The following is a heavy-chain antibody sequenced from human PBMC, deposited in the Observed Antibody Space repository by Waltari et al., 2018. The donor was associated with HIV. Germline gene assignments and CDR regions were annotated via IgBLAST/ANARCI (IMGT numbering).Heavy chain of an antibody. V-gene: IGHV4-38-2*02. D-gene: IGHD1-26*01. CDR2: IYHSGST. CDR3: ARDDYSWSYYGAFDI. Sequence: QVQLQESGPGLVKPSETLSLTCAVSGYSISSGYYWGWIWQPPGKGLEWIGSIYHSGSTYYNPSLKSRVTISVDTSKNQFSLKLGSVTAADTAVYYCARDDYSWSYYGAFDIWGQGTMVTVSS. J-gene: IGHJ3*02. CDR1: GYSISSGYY.